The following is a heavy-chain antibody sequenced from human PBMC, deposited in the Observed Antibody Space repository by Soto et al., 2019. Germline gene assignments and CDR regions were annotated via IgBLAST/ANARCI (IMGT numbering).Heavy chain of an antibody. V-gene: IGHV5-10-1*01. Sequence: GESLKISCKGSGYSFTSYWISWVRQMPGKGLEWMVRIDPSDSYTNYSPSFQGHVTISADKSIRTAYLQWSSLKASDTAMYYCATSRNLGVVDYWGQGTLVTVSS. D-gene: IGHD3-3*01. CDR3: ATSRNLGVVDY. CDR1: GYSFTSYW. CDR2: IDPSDSYT. J-gene: IGHJ4*02.